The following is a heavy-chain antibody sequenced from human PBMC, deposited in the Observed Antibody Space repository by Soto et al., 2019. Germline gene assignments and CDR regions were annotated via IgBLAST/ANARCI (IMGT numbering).Heavy chain of an antibody. J-gene: IGHJ3*02. CDR3: ARGGGVGVAGSAAFDM. CDR2: INPATGAA. D-gene: IGHD3-3*01. V-gene: IGHV1-69*06. Sequence: QVQLVQSGAEVKKPGSSVKVSCKASGGTFSSYAISWVRQAPGRGLEWMGGINPATGAAKYTQTFQGRVTMTRDTSTSTVFMELSGLTSEDTAVFYCARGGGVGVAGSAAFDMWGQGTLVTVSS. CDR1: GGTFSSYA.